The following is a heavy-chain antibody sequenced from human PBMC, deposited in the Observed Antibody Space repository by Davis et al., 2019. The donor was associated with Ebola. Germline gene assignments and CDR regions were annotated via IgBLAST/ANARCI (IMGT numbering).Heavy chain of an antibody. Sequence: GESLKISCKDSGNSFTSHWIGWVRQMPGKGLEWMGIIYTGDSDTRYSPSFRGQVTISADKSIRTAYLQWSSLKASDTAMYFCASLRRTITGMDDGFDIWGQGTKVTVSS. CDR3: ASLRRTITGMDDGFDI. CDR2: IYTGDSDT. D-gene: IGHD5-24*01. J-gene: IGHJ3*02. CDR1: GNSFTSHW. V-gene: IGHV5-51*01.